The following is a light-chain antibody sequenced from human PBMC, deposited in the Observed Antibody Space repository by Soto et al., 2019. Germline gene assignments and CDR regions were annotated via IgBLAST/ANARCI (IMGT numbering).Light chain of an antibody. CDR2: DVS. J-gene: IGLJ1*01. CDR1: SSVVGGYNY. CDR3: ASYTSSYTHV. Sequence: QSVLTPPASVSGSPGQSITISCTGTSSVVGGYNYVSWYQQHPGKAPKLMIYDVSDRPSGVSTRFSGSKSGNTASLTISGLQAEDEADYYCASYTSSYTHVFGTGTKVTVL. V-gene: IGLV2-14*01.